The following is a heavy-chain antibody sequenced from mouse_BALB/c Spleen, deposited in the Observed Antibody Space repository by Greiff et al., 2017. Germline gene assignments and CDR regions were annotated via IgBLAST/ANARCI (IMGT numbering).Heavy chain of an antibody. V-gene: IGHV5-6-3*01. CDR1: GFTFSSYG. D-gene: IGHD2-14*01. CDR3: ARDRGYRYSFDY. CDR2: INSNGGST. J-gene: IGHJ2*01. Sequence: EVQLVESGGGLVQPGGSLKLSCAASGFTFSSYGMSWVRQTPDKRLELVATINSNGGSTYYPDSVKGRFTISRDNAKNTLYLQMSSLKSEDTAMYYCARDRGYRYSFDYWGQGTTLTVSS.